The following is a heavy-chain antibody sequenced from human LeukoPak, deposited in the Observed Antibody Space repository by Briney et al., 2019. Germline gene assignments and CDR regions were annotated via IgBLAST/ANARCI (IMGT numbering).Heavy chain of an antibody. V-gene: IGHV1-2*02. J-gene: IGHJ4*02. D-gene: IGHD3-10*01. CDR3: ARGDVLLWFGELIPLDY. Sequence: ASVKVSCTASGYTLTGYYMHWVRQAPGQGLEWMGWINPNSGGTNYAQKFQGRVTMTRDTSISTAYMELSRLRSDDTAVYYCARGDVLLWFGELIPLDYWGQGTLVTVSS. CDR1: GYTLTGYY. CDR2: INPNSGGT.